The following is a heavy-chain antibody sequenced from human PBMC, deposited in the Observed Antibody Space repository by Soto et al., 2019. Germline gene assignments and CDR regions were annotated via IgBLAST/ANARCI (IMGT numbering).Heavy chain of an antibody. Sequence: SETLSLTCAVYGGSFSGYYWSWIRQPPGKGLEWIGEINHSGSINYNPSLKSRVTVSVDTSKNQFSLKLNSVTAADTAVYYCTRGGPGYYGSGSYYPRWGQGTLVTVSS. J-gene: IGHJ4*02. CDR2: INHSGSI. CDR3: TRGGPGYYGSGSYYPR. V-gene: IGHV4-34*01. D-gene: IGHD3-10*01. CDR1: GGSFSGYY.